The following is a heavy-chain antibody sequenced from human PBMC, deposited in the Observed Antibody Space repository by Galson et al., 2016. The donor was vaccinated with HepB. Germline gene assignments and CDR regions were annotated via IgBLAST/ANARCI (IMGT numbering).Heavy chain of an antibody. CDR2: ISWNSGSV. V-gene: IGHV3-9*01. J-gene: IGHJ4*02. Sequence: SLRLSCAASGFTFDDYAMHWVRQAPGKGLEWVSGISWNSGSVGYADTVKGRFIISRDNAKNSLYLQMNSLRADDTASYYCGKGAGYGSGWVDYWGQGTLVTVSS. CDR1: GFTFDDYA. D-gene: IGHD6-19*01. CDR3: GKGAGYGSGWVDY.